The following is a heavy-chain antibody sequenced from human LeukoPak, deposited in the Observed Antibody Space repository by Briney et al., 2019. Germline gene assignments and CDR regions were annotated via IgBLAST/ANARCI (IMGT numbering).Heavy chain of an antibody. J-gene: IGHJ6*03. CDR3: ARGNYYNYY. Sequence: ASVKVSCKASGYTFTTYYIHWVRQVPGQGREWMGIIDPDDGTTVYAQKFQGRVTLTRDMSTSTVDMELSSVRSEDTAVYYCARGNYYNYY. CDR1: GYTFTTYY. V-gene: IGHV1-46*01. CDR2: IDPDDGTT.